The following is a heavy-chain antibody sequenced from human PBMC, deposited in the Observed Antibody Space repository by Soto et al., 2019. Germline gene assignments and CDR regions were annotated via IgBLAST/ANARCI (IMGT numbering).Heavy chain of an antibody. Sequence: QVQLQESGPGLVKPSETLSLTCTVSGGSISPYYWSWIRQPPGKGLEWIGCIYSSGSTSYNPSLKSRVTIAVDTSKNQFSLNLSSMTATDTAVYYCARRGDWGSDEFDYWGQGTLVTVSS. CDR3: ARRGDWGSDEFDY. V-gene: IGHV4-59*08. D-gene: IGHD7-27*01. CDR2: IYSSGST. J-gene: IGHJ4*02. CDR1: GGSISPYY.